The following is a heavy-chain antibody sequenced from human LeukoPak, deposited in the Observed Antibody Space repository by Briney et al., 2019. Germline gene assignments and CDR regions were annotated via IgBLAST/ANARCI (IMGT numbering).Heavy chain of an antibody. CDR3: AHIGRDCSSTSCAYYFDY. J-gene: IGHJ4*02. V-gene: IGHV2-5*02. CDR2: IYWDDDK. D-gene: IGHD2-2*01. Sequence: SGPTLVNPTQTLTLTCTFSGFSLSTSGVGVGWIRQPPGKALEWLALIYWDDDKRYSPSLKSRLTITKDTSKNQVVLTMTNMDPVDTATYYCAHIGRDCSSTSCAYYFDYWAREPWSPSPQ. CDR1: GFSLSTSGVG.